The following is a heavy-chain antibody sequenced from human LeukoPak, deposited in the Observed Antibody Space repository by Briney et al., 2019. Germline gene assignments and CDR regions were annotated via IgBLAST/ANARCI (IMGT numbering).Heavy chain of an antibody. Sequence: PGRSLRLSCAASGFTFDDNAMHWVRHAPGKGLEWVSGISWNSSNIGYADSVKGRFTISRDNAKNSLYLQMNSLRAEDTAVYYCARYTIVVIPAAGIGAFDIWGQGTMVTVSS. D-gene: IGHD2-2*01. V-gene: IGHV3-9*01. CDR3: ARYTIVVIPAAGIGAFDI. CDR2: ISWNSSNI. CDR1: GFTFDDNA. J-gene: IGHJ3*02.